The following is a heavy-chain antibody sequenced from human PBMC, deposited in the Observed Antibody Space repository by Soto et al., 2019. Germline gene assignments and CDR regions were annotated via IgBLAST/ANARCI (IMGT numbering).Heavy chain of an antibody. CDR3: ARGHGIYVRFDF. Sequence: TLSLTCSVSGGSVYDFYWNWLRQSPGKGLEWIGNIYNTGTTNYNPSLRSRATISIDTSKNQFSLHLKSVTAADSAMYFCARGHGIYVRFDFWGQGALVTVS. J-gene: IGHJ4*02. V-gene: IGHV4-59*02. CDR2: IYNTGTT. CDR1: GGSVYDFY. D-gene: IGHD3-9*01.